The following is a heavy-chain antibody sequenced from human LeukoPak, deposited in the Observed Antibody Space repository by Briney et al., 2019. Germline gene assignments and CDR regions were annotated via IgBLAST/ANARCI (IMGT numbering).Heavy chain of an antibody. V-gene: IGHV3-30-3*01. CDR2: ISIDGNNQ. J-gene: IGHJ4*02. Sequence: GGSLRLSCPASVFTFNHYAKYLVRQAPGKGLEWVAVISIDGNNQYHADSVKGRFIISRDNSKNTLYLQMNSLRAEDTAVYYCAGGQGMDCWGQGILVTVSS. CDR3: AGGQGMDC. CDR1: VFTFNHYA. D-gene: IGHD3/OR15-3a*01.